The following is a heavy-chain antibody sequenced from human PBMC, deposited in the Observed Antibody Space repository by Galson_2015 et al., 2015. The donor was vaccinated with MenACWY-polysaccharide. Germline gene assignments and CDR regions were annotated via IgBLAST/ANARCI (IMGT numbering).Heavy chain of an antibody. D-gene: IGHD4-23*01. J-gene: IGHJ5*01. V-gene: IGHV3-74*01. CDR2: INNIGTSI. Sequence: SLRLSCAASGFTFSTYWMVWVRQAPGKGLAWVSRINNIGTSIAYADSVKGRFTISRDNSKKMLYLQMNSLRAEDTALYYCAKDASNSWFDSWGQGTLVTVSS. CDR3: AKDASNSWFDS. CDR1: GFTFSTYW.